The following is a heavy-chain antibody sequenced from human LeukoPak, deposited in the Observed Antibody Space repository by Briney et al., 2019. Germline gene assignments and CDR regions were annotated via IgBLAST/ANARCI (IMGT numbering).Heavy chain of an antibody. J-gene: IGHJ1*01. CDR3: ANGALGYFQH. D-gene: IGHD3-10*01. V-gene: IGHV3-43*02. Sequence: PRGALRHSCAASACTLYDYARHWGRHPPPKGVEWLYIISGDGGRTYYADSVKGRFTISRDNSKNSLYLQMNSLRAEDTALYYCANGALGYFQHWGQGTLVTVSS. CDR1: ACTLYDYA. CDR2: ISGDGGRT.